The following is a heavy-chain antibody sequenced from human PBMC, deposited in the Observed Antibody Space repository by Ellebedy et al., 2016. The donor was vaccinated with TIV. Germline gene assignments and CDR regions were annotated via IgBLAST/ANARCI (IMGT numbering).Heavy chain of an antibody. CDR3: AKGSSSGFNYDRVGFDN. J-gene: IGHJ4*02. V-gene: IGHV3-23*01. Sequence: GGSLRLSCAASGFSFSWFAMHWVRQAPGKGLEWLSVISGGGDITYPVDSVKGRFTITRDNSKNTLFLQMDRLRVEDTAVYYCAKGSSSGFNYDRVGFDNWGQGTLVTVSS. D-gene: IGHD3-16*01. CDR2: ISGGGDIT. CDR1: GFSFSWFA.